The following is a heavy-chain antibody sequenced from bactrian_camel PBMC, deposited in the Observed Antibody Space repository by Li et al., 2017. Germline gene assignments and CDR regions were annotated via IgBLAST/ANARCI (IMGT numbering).Heavy chain of an antibody. J-gene: IGHJ4*01. V-gene: IGHV3S40*01. D-gene: IGHD2*01. CDR3: AAEHCRPYYSGAYYFSNVDY. Sequence: DVQLVESGGGLVQPGGSLRLSCAASGFTFSSYDMSWFRQAPGKGLEWVSTINSGGGGTYYADSVKGRFTISRDNAKNTLFLQMNSLKTEDTAVYYCAAEHCRPYYSGAYYFSNVDYWGQGTQVTVS. CDR1: GFTFSSYD. CDR2: INSGGGGT.